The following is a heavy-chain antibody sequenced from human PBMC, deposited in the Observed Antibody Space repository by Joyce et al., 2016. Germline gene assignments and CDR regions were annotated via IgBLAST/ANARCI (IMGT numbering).Heavy chain of an antibody. Sequence: QVQLVESGGGVVQPGGSLRLSCAASGLTFSSNAVNWVRQAPGRGLEWVAFNSNNGNKKNYADSVKGRFTISRDNSNKTLFLQMSSLRSEDTAVYFCARESAMGYYLDQWGQGTLVTVSS. D-gene: IGHD5-18*01. CDR1: GLTFSSNA. J-gene: IGHJ4*02. CDR3: ARESAMGYYLDQ. V-gene: IGHV3-30-3*01. CDR2: NSNNGNKK.